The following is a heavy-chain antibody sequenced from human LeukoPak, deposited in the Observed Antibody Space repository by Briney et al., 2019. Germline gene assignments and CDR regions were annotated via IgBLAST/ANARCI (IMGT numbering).Heavy chain of an antibody. V-gene: IGHV4-59*01. CDR1: GGSISSYY. CDR2: IYYSGST. Sequence: NASETLSLTCTVSGGSISSYYWSWIRQPPGKGLEWIGYIYYSGSTNYNPSLKSRVTISVDTSKNQSSLKLSSVTAADTAVYYCARYPTFDPWGQGTLVTVSS. J-gene: IGHJ5*02. CDR3: ARYPTFDP.